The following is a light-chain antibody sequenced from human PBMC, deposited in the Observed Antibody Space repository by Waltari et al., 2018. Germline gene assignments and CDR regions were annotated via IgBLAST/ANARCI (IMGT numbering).Light chain of an antibody. J-gene: IGLJ2*01. CDR3: CSYAGSSTYVI. V-gene: IGLV2-23*02. CDR1: SSDVVFYNL. Sequence: HSALTQPASVSGSPGQSITISCTGTSSDVVFYNLVSWYQQNPGKAPKLILCEVNERPAGVSNRFSGSKSGNTASLTISGLQAEDEADYYCCSYAGSSTYVIFGGGTKLTVL. CDR2: EVN.